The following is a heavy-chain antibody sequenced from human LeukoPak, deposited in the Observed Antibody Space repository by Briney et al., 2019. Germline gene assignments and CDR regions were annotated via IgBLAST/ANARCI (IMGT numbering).Heavy chain of an antibody. Sequence: SETLSLTCTVCGGSISSHYWSWIRQPPGKGLEWIGNIYYSGSTNKNPSLKSRVTISVDTSKNQFPLRLTSVTAADTAVYYCARDRDDFWSGSYFFDYWGQGTLVTVSS. CDR3: ARDRDDFWSGSYFFDY. D-gene: IGHD3-3*01. CDR2: IYYSGST. J-gene: IGHJ4*02. CDR1: GGSISSHY. V-gene: IGHV4-59*11.